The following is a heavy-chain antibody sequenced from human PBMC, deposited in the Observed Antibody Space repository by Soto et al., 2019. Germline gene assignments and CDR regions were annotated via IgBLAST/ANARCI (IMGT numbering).Heavy chain of an antibody. V-gene: IGHV3-30*03. CDR3: ARDTDLSGYYSYFDY. D-gene: IGHD3-22*01. Sequence: QVQLVESGGGVVQPGRSLRLSCAASGFTFSSYGIHWVRQAPGKGLEWVAVISYDGSNKYYADSVKGRFTISRDNSKNTLYLQMNSLRVADTAVYYCARDTDLSGYYSYFDYWGQGTLVTVSS. J-gene: IGHJ4*02. CDR2: ISYDGSNK. CDR1: GFTFSSYG.